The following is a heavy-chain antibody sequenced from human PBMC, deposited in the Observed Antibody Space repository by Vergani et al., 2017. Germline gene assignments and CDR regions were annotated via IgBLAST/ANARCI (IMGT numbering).Heavy chain of an antibody. J-gene: IGHJ4*02. CDR1: GFTFDDYA. Sequence: EVQLVESGGGLVPPGRSLRLSCAASGFTFDDYAMHWVRQAPGKGLEWVSGISWNSGSIGYADSVKGRFTISRDNAKNSLYLQMNSLRAEDTAFYYCAKDSSSPSYFDYWGQGTLVTVSS. CDR3: AKDSSSPSYFDY. V-gene: IGHV3-9*01. D-gene: IGHD6-6*01. CDR2: ISWNSGSI.